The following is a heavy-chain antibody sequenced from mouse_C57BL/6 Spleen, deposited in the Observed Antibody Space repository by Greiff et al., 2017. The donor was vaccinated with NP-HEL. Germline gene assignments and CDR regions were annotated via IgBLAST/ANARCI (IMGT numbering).Heavy chain of an antibody. CDR3: ARGSFDV. Sequence: QVQLQQPGAELVRPGTSVKLSCKASGYTFTSYWMHWVKQRPGQGLEWIGVIDPSDSYTNYNQKFKGKATLTVDTSSSTAYMQLSSLTSEDSAVYYCARGSFDVWGTGTTVTVSS. CDR1: GYTFTSYW. J-gene: IGHJ1*03. CDR2: IDPSDSYT. V-gene: IGHV1-59*01.